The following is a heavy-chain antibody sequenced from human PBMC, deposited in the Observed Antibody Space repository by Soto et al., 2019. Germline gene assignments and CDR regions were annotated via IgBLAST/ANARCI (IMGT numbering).Heavy chain of an antibody. CDR3: ARHPGTSFDY. CDR2: IYYSGGT. V-gene: IGHV4-59*01. D-gene: IGHD1-26*01. CDR1: GGSISSYY. J-gene: IGHJ4*02. Sequence: QVQLQESGPGLVKPSETLSLTCTVYGGSISSYYWSWIRQPPGKRLEWVGYIYYSGGTNNNPSLKRPVTRPVDTSKDQSSLKLSSVTAADSAVYYCARHPGTSFDYWGQGTLVTDSS.